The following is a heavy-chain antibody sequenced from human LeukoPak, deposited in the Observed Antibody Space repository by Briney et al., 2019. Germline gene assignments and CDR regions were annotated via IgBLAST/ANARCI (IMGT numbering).Heavy chain of an antibody. V-gene: IGHV3-74*01. CDR3: ATWYSRSSRGPAD. J-gene: IGHJ4*02. Sequence: SRINTDGSSTAYADSVKGRFTISRDNAKDTVYLQMNSLRAEDTAVYYCATWYSRSSRGPADWGQGTLVTVSS. CDR2: INTDGSST. D-gene: IGHD6-6*01.